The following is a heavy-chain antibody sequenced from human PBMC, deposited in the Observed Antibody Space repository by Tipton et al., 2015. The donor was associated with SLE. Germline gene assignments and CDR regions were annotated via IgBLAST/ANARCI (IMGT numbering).Heavy chain of an antibody. Sequence: SLRLSCAASGFTFSSYGMHWVRQAPGKGLEWVAVIWYDGSNKYYADSVKGRFTIPRDNSKNTLYLQMNSLRAEDTAVYYCARSWTGGEAFDIWGQGTMVTVSS. CDR1: GFTFSSYG. V-gene: IGHV3-30*19. CDR3: ARSWTGGEAFDI. CDR2: IWYDGSNK. J-gene: IGHJ3*02. D-gene: IGHD3/OR15-3a*01.